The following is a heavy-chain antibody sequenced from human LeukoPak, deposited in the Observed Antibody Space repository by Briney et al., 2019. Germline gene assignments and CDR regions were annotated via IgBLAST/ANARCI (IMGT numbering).Heavy chain of an antibody. V-gene: IGHV4-59*01. CDR2: IDNSGST. Sequence: PSQTLSLTCTVSGGSISSSYWSWVRQPPGKGLEWIGYIDNSGSTNYNPSLKRRVTISLDTPESQFSLKLSSVTAADTAVYYCARAPLYSGGSGWSIYYFYAMDVWGQGTTVTVSS. J-gene: IGHJ6*02. D-gene: IGHD6-19*01. CDR1: GGSISSSY. CDR3: ARAPLYSGGSGWSIYYFYAMDV.